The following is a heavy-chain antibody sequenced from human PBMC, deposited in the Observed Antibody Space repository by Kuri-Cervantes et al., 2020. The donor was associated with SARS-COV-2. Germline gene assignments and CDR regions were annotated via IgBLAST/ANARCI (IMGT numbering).Heavy chain of an antibody. CDR1: GGSISSSSYY. J-gene: IGHJ6*03. CDR2: IYYSGST. CDR3: ARAPGRDCSSTSRYRVPDYYYMDV. D-gene: IGHD2-2*01. V-gene: IGHV4-39*07. Sequence: SETLSLTCTVSGGSISSSSYYWGWIRQPPGKGLEWIGSIYYSGSTYYNPSLKSRVTISVDRSKNQFSLKLSSVTAADTAVYYCARAPGRDCSSTSRYRVPDYYYMDVWGKGTTVTVSS.